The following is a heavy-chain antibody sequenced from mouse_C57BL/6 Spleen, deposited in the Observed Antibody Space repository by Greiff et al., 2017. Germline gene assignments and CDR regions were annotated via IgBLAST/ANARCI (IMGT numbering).Heavy chain of an antibody. CDR3: ARPGVVSYWYFDV. J-gene: IGHJ1*03. CDR2: ISSGSSTI. V-gene: IGHV5-17*01. Sequence: DVQLQESGGGLVKPGGSLKLSCAASGFTFSDYGMHWVRQAPEKGLEWVAYISSGSSTIYYADTVKGRFTISRDNAKNTLFLQMTSLRSEDTAMYYCARPGVVSYWYFDVWGTGTTVTVSS. D-gene: IGHD6-2*01. CDR1: GFTFSDYG.